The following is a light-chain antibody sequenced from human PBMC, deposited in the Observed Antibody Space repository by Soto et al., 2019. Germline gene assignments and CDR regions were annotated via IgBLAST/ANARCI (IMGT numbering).Light chain of an antibody. CDR3: QQYNNWPQT. Sequence: EIVLTQSPGTLSLSPGERATLSCRASQSIRSNYVAWYQQKPGQGPRLLIYGASSRATGIPDRFSGSGSGTDFTLTISSLQSEDFAEYHCQQYNNWPQTFGQGTKVDI. CDR1: QSIRSNY. J-gene: IGKJ1*01. V-gene: IGKV3-20*01. CDR2: GAS.